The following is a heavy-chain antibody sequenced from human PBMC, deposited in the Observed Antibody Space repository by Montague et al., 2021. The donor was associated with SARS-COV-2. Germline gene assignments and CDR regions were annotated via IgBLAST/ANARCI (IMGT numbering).Heavy chain of an antibody. V-gene: IGHV4-34*01. Sequence: SETLSLTCAVYGGSFSGYYWSWIRQPPGKGLDWIGEINHYGSTNYNPSLKSRVTISLDTSKSQFSLKLSSVTAADTAVYYCARVTTDVLRHFDWLTQEDPRYFAYWGQGTLVAVSS. CDR3: ARVTTDVLRHFDWLTQEDPRYFAY. CDR1: GGSFSGYY. CDR2: INHYGST. J-gene: IGHJ4*02. D-gene: IGHD3-9*01.